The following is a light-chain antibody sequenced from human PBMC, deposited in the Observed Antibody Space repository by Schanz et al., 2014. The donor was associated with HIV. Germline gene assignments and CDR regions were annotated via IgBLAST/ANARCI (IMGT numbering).Light chain of an antibody. CDR3: ASYTNSATFV. CDR2: DVS. CDR1: RSDIGTHDF. J-gene: IGLJ1*01. Sequence: QSALTQPPSASGSPGQSVTISCTGTRSDIGTHDFVSWYQLHPGKAPKLMIYDVSNRPSGVSDHFSGSKSGNMAYLTISGLQAEDEADYYCASYTNSATFVFGTGTKLTVL. V-gene: IGLV2-14*03.